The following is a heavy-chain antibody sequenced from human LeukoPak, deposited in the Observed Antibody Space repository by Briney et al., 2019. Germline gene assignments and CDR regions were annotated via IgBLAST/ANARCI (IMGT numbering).Heavy chain of an antibody. CDR3: ARDKPSYCSGGSCYYYYGMDV. V-gene: IGHV3-53*04. J-gene: IGHJ6*02. Sequence: GGSLRLSCAAYGFTVSSNYMSWVRQAPGKGMEWVSVIYSGGSTYYADSVKGRFTISRHNSKNTLYLQMNSLRAEDTAVYYCARDKPSYCSGGSCYYYYGMDVWGQGTTVTVSS. CDR2: IYSGGST. CDR1: GFTVSSNY. D-gene: IGHD2-15*01.